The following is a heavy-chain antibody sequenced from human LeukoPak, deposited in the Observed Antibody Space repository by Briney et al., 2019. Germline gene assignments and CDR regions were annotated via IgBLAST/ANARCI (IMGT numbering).Heavy chain of an antibody. Sequence: GGSLRLSCAASGFTFSSYWMDWVRQAPGKGLVWVSGINSDGKMTRYAESVKGRFTISRDNAKNTLYLQMNSLRAEDTSVYYCARVGSTDSPHAFDIWGQGTMVTVSS. CDR1: GFTFSSYW. CDR2: INSDGKMT. CDR3: ARVGSTDSPHAFDI. D-gene: IGHD2-21*02. V-gene: IGHV3-74*01. J-gene: IGHJ3*02.